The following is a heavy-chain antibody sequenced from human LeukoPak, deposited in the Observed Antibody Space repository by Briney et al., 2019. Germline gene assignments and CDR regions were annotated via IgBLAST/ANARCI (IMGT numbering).Heavy chain of an antibody. CDR3: ATTGYRSGWYLGY. Sequence: KTSETLSLTCAVYGGSFSGYYCSWIRQPPGKGLEWIGEINHSGSTNYNPSLKSRVTISVAPSKNQFSLKLSSVPAADTAVYYCATTGYRSGWYLGYWGQGTLVTVSS. D-gene: IGHD6-19*01. V-gene: IGHV4-34*01. CDR1: GGSFSGYY. CDR2: INHSGST. J-gene: IGHJ4*02.